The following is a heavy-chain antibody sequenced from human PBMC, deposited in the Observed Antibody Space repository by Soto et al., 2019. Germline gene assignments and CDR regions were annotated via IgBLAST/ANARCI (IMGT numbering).Heavy chain of an antibody. Sequence: GGSLRVSCAASGFTFSSYSMNWVRQAPGKGLEWVSYISSSSSTIYYADSVKGRFTISRDNAKNSLYLQMNSLRAEDTAVYYCARDKGRSPLDYWGQGTLVTVPS. J-gene: IGHJ4*02. CDR1: GFTFSSYS. D-gene: IGHD2-15*01. V-gene: IGHV3-48*01. CDR3: ARDKGRSPLDY. CDR2: ISSSSSTI.